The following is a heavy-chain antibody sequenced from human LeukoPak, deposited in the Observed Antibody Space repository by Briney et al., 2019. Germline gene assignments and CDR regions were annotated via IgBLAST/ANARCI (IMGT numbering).Heavy chain of an antibody. CDR2: IIPIFGTA. CDR1: GGTFSSYA. Sequence: SVKVSCKASGGTFSSYAISWVRQAPGQGLEWMGGIIPIFGTANYAQKFQGRVTITADESTSTAYMELSSLRSEDTAVYYCARDTPSMVRGDDYFDYWGQGTLVTVSS. D-gene: IGHD3-10*01. J-gene: IGHJ4*02. V-gene: IGHV1-69*13. CDR3: ARDTPSMVRGDDYFDY.